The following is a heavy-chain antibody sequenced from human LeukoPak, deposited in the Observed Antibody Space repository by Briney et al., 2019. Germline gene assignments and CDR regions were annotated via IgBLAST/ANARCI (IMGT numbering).Heavy chain of an antibody. Sequence: GGSLRLSCAASGFTFSSFGMNWVRQAPGKGLEWVSSISYSGRHIFYADSVKGRFTISRDNSKNTLYLQMNSLRAEDTAVYYCAHRDYYDSSVYFPFDHWGQGTLVTVSS. CDR2: ISYSGRHI. D-gene: IGHD3-22*01. CDR3: AHRDYYDSSVYFPFDH. J-gene: IGHJ4*02. CDR1: GFTFSSFG. V-gene: IGHV3-21*04.